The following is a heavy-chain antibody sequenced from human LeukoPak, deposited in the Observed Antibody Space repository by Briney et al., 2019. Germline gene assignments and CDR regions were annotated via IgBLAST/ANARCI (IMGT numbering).Heavy chain of an antibody. CDR2: LYYGGST. V-gene: IGHV4-59*01. D-gene: IGHD5-18*01. Sequence: SQTLSLTCTLSGGSISSYYWSWIRQSPGKGLEWLGYLYYGGSTKYNPSLKSRLTISVDLSKDQFSLNVTSVTAADAAVYYCARAPQPGYGMDVWGQGTTVTVSS. CDR1: GGSISSYY. CDR3: ARAPQPGYGMDV. J-gene: IGHJ6*02.